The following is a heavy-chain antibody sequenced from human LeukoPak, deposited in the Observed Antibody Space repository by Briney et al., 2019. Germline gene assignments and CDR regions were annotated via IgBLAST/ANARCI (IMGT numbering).Heavy chain of an antibody. V-gene: IGHV3-23*01. D-gene: IGHD3-16*01. CDR1: GGSISPYY. CDR3: ARLWKPDNWFDP. CDR2: TRGSGVRT. Sequence: ETLSLTCTVSGGSISPYYWSWIRQPPGKGLEWFSSTRGSGVRTNYADPVTGRFTISRDNSKNTLNLQITSLRAEDTAIYYCARLWKPDNWFDPWGQGTLVTVSS. J-gene: IGHJ5*02.